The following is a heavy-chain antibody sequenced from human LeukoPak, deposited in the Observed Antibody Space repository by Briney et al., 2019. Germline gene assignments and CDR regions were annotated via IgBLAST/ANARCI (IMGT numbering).Heavy chain of an antibody. J-gene: IGHJ5*02. V-gene: IGHV3-21*01. Sequence: GGSLRLSCAASGFTFSSYSMNWVRQAPGKGLEWDSSISSSSSYIYYADSVKGRFTISRDNAKNSLYLQMNSLRAEDTAVYYYARGSYDYVWGSSRNWFDPWGQGTLVTVSS. CDR1: GFTFSSYS. D-gene: IGHD3-16*01. CDR3: ARGSYDYVWGSSRNWFDP. CDR2: ISSSSSYI.